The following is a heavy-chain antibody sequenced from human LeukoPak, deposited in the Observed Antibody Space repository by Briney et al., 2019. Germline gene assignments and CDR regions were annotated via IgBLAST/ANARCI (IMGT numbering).Heavy chain of an antibody. J-gene: IGHJ4*02. CDR1: GGSISSYY. Sequence: SETLSLTCTISGGSISSYYWSWIRQPPGKGLEWIGYIYYSGSTNYNPSPKSRVTISVDTSKNQFSLKLSSVTAADTAVYYCARVGWPNYFDYWGQGTLVTVSS. CDR3: ARVGWPNYFDY. V-gene: IGHV4-59*01. CDR2: IYYSGST.